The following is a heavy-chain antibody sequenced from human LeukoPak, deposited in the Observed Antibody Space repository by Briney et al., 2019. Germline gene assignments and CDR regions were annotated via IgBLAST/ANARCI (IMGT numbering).Heavy chain of an antibody. V-gene: IGHV3-48*03. J-gene: IGHJ6*02. CDR3: ARLSALYYYYHYGMDV. CDR2: IISSGSTI. Sequence: PGGSLRLSCAASAFTFSSYEMNCVRQAPGKGLEWVSYIISSGSTIYYADSVKGRFTISRDNAKNSLYLQMNSLRAEDTAVYYCARLSALYYYYHYGMDVWGQGTTVTVSS. CDR1: AFTFSSYE.